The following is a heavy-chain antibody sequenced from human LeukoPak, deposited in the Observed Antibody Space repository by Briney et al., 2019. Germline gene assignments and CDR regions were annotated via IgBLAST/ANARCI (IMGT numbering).Heavy chain of an antibody. CDR2: INPNSGGT. Sequence: ASVKVSCKASGYTFTSYDINWVRQATGQGLEWMGWINPNSGGTNYAQKFQGRVTMTRDTSISTAYMELSRLRSDDTAVYYCARALRYCSGGSCYNDYWGQGALVTVSS. CDR3: ARALRYCSGGSCYNDY. J-gene: IGHJ4*02. CDR1: GYTFTSYD. D-gene: IGHD2-15*01. V-gene: IGHV1-2*02.